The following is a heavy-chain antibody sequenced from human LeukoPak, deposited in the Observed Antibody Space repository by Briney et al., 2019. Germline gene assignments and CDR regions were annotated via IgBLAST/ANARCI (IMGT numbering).Heavy chain of an antibody. D-gene: IGHD6-6*01. Sequence: GGSLRLSCTASGFTLCDYVMSWVRQAPGKGVGWVGFIRSKGYGGTTEYAASVKGRFTISRDDSKSIAYLQMNSLKTEDTAVYYCTRYTAARSDYWGQGTLVTVSS. J-gene: IGHJ4*02. V-gene: IGHV3-49*04. CDR3: TRYTAARSDY. CDR1: GFTLCDYV. CDR2: IRSKGYGGTT.